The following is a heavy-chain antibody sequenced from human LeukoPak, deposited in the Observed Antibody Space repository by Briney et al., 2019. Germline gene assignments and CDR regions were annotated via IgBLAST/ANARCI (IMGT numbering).Heavy chain of an antibody. CDR1: GFTFSSYA. V-gene: IGHV3-23*01. CDR2: ISGSGDGT. CDR3: AKRRDGYNNGAFDI. Sequence: PGGSLRVSCAATGFTFSSYAMSWVRQAPGKGLEWVSGISGSGDGTYYADSVKGRFTISRDNSKNTLYMQMNSLRADDTAVYYCAKRRDGYNNGAFDIWGQGTMVTVSS. D-gene: IGHD5-24*01. J-gene: IGHJ3*02.